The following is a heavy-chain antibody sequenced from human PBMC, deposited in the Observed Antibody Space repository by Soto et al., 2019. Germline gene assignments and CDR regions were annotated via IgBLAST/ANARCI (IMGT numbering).Heavy chain of an antibody. Sequence: QVQLQQWGAGLLKPSETLSLTCAVYGGSLRGYYWSWVLQPPGKGLEWIGEINHSGSSNYNTSLESRLTISIDTSKNQFSLKLTSVTAADTAVYYCARLWPFDFWGQGALVTVSS. CDR3: ARLWPFDF. V-gene: IGHV4-34*01. J-gene: IGHJ4*02. CDR1: GGSLRGYY. CDR2: INHSGSS.